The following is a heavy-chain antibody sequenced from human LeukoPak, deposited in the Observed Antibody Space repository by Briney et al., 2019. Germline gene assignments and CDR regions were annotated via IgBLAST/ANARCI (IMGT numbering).Heavy chain of an antibody. CDR1: GFTVSSNY. J-gene: IGHJ3*02. Sequence: GGSLRLSCAASGFTVSSNYMSWVRQAPGKGLEWVSVIYSGGSTYYADSVKGRFTISRDNSKNTLYLQMNSLRAEDTAVYYCARLYYDSGSDAFDIWGQGTMVTVSS. D-gene: IGHD3-22*01. CDR3: ARLYYDSGSDAFDI. V-gene: IGHV3-53*01. CDR2: IYSGGST.